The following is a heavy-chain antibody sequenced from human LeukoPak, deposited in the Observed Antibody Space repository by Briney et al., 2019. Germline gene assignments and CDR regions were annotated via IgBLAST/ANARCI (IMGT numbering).Heavy chain of an antibody. D-gene: IGHD2-2*01. CDR3: ARGLGYCSSTSCYHDWFDP. Sequence: SETLSLTCAVYGGSFSGYYWSWIRQPPGKGLEWIGEINHSGSTNYNPSLKSRVTISVDTSKNQFSLKLSSVTAADTAVYYCARGLGYCSSTSCYHDWFDPWGQGTLVTVSS. J-gene: IGHJ5*02. CDR1: GGSFSGYY. CDR2: INHSGST. V-gene: IGHV4-34*01.